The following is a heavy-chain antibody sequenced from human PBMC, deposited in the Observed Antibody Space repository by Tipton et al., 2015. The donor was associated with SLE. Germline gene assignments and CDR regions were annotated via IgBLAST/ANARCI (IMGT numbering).Heavy chain of an antibody. D-gene: IGHD1-26*01. CDR1: GFTFSSYD. V-gene: IGHV3-13*01. CDR2: IGTAGDT. Sequence: SLRLSCAASGFTFSSYDMHWVRQATGKGLEWVSAIGTAGDTYYPGSVKGRFTISRENAKNSLYLQMNSLRAGDTAVYYCARGGGSYNWFDPWGQGTLVPVSS. J-gene: IGHJ5*02. CDR3: ARGGGSYNWFDP.